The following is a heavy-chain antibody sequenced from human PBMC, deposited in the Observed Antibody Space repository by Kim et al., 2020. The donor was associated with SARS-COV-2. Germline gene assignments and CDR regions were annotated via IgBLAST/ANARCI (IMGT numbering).Heavy chain of an antibody. Sequence: SETLSLTCTVSGGSISSSSYYWGWIRQPPGKGLEWIGSIYYSGSTYYNPSLKSRVTISVDTSKNQFSLKLSSVTAADTAVYYCARANTYYDFWSGYYTGANWFDPWGQGTLVTVSS. D-gene: IGHD3-3*01. J-gene: IGHJ5*02. CDR2: IYYSGST. CDR1: GGSISSSSYY. V-gene: IGHV4-39*07. CDR3: ARANTYYDFWSGYYTGANWFDP.